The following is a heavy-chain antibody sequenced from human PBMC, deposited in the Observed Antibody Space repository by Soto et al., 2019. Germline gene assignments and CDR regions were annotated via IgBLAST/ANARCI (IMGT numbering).Heavy chain of an antibody. J-gene: IGHJ6*02. CDR1: GDTDTNYV. D-gene: IGHD3-16*02. Sequence: QVQLVQSGAEVKKPGSSVKVSCKASGDTDTNYVISWVRQAPGQGLEWMGGIFPKFGTTYSAQKLQDRLTITADESTPTVYMQLSRLRLDDTAVYYCGAEMTFGKLSVVWGQGNTVTVSS. CDR3: GAEMTFGKLSVV. CDR2: IFPKFGTT. V-gene: IGHV1-69*01.